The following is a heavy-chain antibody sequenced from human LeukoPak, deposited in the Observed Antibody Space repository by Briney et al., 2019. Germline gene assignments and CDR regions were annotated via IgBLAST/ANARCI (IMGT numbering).Heavy chain of an antibody. CDR3: ARVRSGSKPNPFDY. Sequence: ASVKVSCKASGYTFTSYGISWVRQAPGQGLEWMGWISAYNGNTNYAQKLQGRVTMTTDTSTSTAYMELRSLRSDDTAVYYCARVRSGSKPNPFDYWGQGTLVTVSS. CDR1: GYTFTSYG. D-gene: IGHD1-26*01. V-gene: IGHV1-18*01. CDR2: ISAYNGNT. J-gene: IGHJ4*02.